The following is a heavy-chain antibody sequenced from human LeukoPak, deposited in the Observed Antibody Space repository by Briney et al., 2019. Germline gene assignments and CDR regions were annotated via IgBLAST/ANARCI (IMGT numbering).Heavy chain of an antibody. Sequence: SETLSLTCTVSGGSISSYYWSWIRQPPGKGLEWIGYIYYSGSTNYNPSLKSRVTISVDTSKNQFSLKLSSVTAADTAVYYCASGPGYSSSWRTFDIWGQGTMVTVSS. CDR3: ASGPGYSSSWRTFDI. CDR1: GGSISSYY. CDR2: IYYSGST. J-gene: IGHJ3*02. D-gene: IGHD6-13*01. V-gene: IGHV4-59*01.